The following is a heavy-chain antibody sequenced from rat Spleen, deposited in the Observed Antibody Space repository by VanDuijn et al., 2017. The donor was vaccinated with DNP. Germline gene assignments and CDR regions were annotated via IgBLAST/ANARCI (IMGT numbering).Heavy chain of an antibody. D-gene: IGHD1-4*01. Sequence: EVKLVESGGGLVQPGRSLKLSCVASGFTFSGYWMYWIRQAPGKGLEWIASITSGGGITYYPDSVKGRFTISRDNANRTLYLQMDSLRSEDTATYYCATSPGPNWFAYWGQGTLVTVSS. J-gene: IGHJ3*01. V-gene: IGHV5-58*01. CDR1: GFTFSGYW. CDR2: ITSGGGIT. CDR3: ATSPGPNWFAY.